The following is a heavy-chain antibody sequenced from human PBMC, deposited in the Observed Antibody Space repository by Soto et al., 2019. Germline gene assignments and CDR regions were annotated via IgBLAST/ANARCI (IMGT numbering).Heavy chain of an antibody. CDR3: ARAGGYYGSGSYPNYYYYGMDV. D-gene: IGHD3-10*01. CDR1: GYSFTSYW. J-gene: IGHJ6*02. Sequence: GESLKISCKGSGYSFTSYWISWVRQMPGKGLEWMGRIDPSDSYTNYSPSFQGHVTISADKSISTAYLQWSSLKASDTAMYYCARAGGYYGSGSYPNYYYYGMDVWGQGTTVTVAS. V-gene: IGHV5-10-1*01. CDR2: IDPSDSYT.